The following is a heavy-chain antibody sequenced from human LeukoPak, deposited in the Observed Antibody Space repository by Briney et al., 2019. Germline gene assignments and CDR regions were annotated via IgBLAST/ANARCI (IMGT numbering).Heavy chain of an antibody. V-gene: IGHV1-46*01. CDR3: AREEGGGGGYALDY. CDR2: INPSGGST. Sequence: ASVKVSCKASGYTFPSYYMHWVRQAPGQGLEWMGTINPSGGSTSYAQKFQGRVTMTRDTSTSTVYMELSSLRSEDTAEYYCAREEGGGGGYALDYWGQGTLVTVSS. D-gene: IGHD2-15*01. J-gene: IGHJ4*02. CDR1: GYTFPSYY.